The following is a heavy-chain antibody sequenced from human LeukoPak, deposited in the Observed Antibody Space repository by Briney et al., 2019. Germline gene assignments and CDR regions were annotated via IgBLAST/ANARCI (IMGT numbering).Heavy chain of an antibody. D-gene: IGHD3-10*01. CDR1: GYNFTNYD. CDR3: ARGHYFGSGNFYNGGNWFDP. CDR2: MNPNSANT. V-gene: IGHV1-8*01. Sequence: ASVKVSCKASGYNFTNYDINWVRRATGQGLEWMGWMNPNSANTGYAQKFQGRVTMTRDTSISTAYMELSSLRSEDTALYYCARGHYFGSGNFYNGGNWFDPWGQGTLVTVSS. J-gene: IGHJ5*02.